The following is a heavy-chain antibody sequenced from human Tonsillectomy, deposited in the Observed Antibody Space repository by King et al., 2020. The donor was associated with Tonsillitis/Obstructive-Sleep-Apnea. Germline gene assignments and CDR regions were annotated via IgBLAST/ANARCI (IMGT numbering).Heavy chain of an antibody. V-gene: IGHV3-20*04. D-gene: IGHD4-23*01. J-gene: IGHJ4*02. CDR2: INWNGIDT. CDR3: ARDSYGGADY. CDR1: GFTFDDYA. Sequence: VQLVESGGGVVRPGGSLRLSCAASGFTFDDYAVSWVRHAPGKGLEWVSGINWNGIDTGYVDPVKGRFTISRDNAKNSLYLQMNSLRAEDTALYYCARDSYGGADYWGQGTLVTVSS.